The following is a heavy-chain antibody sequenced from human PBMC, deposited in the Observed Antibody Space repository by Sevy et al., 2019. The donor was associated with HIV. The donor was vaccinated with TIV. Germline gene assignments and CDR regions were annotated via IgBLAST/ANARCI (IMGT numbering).Heavy chain of an antibody. J-gene: IGHJ6*02. CDR1: GGSVSSGSYY. D-gene: IGHD5-18*01. Sequence: SETLSLTCTVSGGSVSSGSYYWSWIRQPPGKGLEWIGYIYYSGSTNYDPSLKSRVTISVDTSKNQFSLKLSSVTAADTAVYYCARDRRGYSYGYTPYYYYGMDVWGQGTTVTVSS. CDR3: ARDRRGYSYGYTPYYYYGMDV. V-gene: IGHV4-61*01. CDR2: IYYSGST.